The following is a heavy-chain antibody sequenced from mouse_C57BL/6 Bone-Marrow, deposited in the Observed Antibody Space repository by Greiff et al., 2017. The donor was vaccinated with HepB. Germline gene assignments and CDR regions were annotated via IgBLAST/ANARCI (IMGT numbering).Heavy chain of an antibody. CDR2: IYPGDGDT. D-gene: IGHD1-1*01. CDR1: GYSFSSSW. V-gene: IGHV1-82*01. CDR3: ARWGHYYGSSYVGWYFDV. J-gene: IGHJ1*03. Sequence: QVQLKESGPELVKPGASVKISCKASGYSFSSSWMNWVKQRPGKGLEWIGRIYPGDGDTNYNGKFKGKATLTADKSSSTAYMQLSSLTSEDSAVYFCARWGHYYGSSYVGWYFDVWGTGTTVTVSS.